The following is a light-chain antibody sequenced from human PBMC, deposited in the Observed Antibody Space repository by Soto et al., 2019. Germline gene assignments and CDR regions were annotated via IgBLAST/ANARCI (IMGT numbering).Light chain of an antibody. CDR1: QSVSSSY. J-gene: IGKJ4*01. CDR3: QQYGSSST. V-gene: IGKV3-20*01. CDR2: GAS. Sequence: EIVLTQSPDTLSLSPGERATLSCRASQSVSSSYLAWYQQKPGQAPRLLIYGASSRATGIPDRFSGSGSGTNFTLTLSRLEPEDFAVYYCQQYGSSSTFGGETKVEIK.